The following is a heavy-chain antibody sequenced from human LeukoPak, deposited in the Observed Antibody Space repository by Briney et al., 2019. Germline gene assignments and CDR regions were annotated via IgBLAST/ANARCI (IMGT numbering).Heavy chain of an antibody. CDR2: ISYDGSNK. Sequence: GRSLRLSCAASGFTFSSYAMHWVRQAPGKGLEWVAVISYDGSNKYYADSVKGRFTISRDNSKNTLYLQMNSLRAEDTAEYYCARGELPAAIGPLDYWGQGTLVTVSS. D-gene: IGHD2-2*02. J-gene: IGHJ4*02. V-gene: IGHV3-30*01. CDR3: ARGELPAAIGPLDY. CDR1: GFTFSSYA.